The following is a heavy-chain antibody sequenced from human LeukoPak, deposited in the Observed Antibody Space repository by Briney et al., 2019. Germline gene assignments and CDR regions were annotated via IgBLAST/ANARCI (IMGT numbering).Heavy chain of an antibody. V-gene: IGHV1-24*01. Sequence: ASVKVSCKVSGYTLTELSMHWVRQAPGKGLEWMGGFDPEDGETIYAQKFQGRVTMTTDTSTSTAYMELRSLRSDDTAVYYCARSRMYYYDSSGIDYWGQGTLVTVSS. J-gene: IGHJ4*02. CDR1: GYTLTELS. CDR3: ARSRMYYYDSSGIDY. CDR2: FDPEDGET. D-gene: IGHD3-22*01.